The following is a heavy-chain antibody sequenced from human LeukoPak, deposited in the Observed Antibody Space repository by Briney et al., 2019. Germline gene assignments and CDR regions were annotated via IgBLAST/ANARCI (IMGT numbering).Heavy chain of an antibody. CDR1: GGTFSSYA. CDR3: ARGVGGNPNYYYYYMGV. CDR2: IIPIFGTA. J-gene: IGHJ6*03. V-gene: IGHV1-69*05. Sequence: ASVKVSCKASGGTFSSYAISWVRQAPGQGLEWMGGIIPIFGTANYAQKFQGRVTITTDESTSTAYMELSSLRSEDTAVYYCARGVGGNPNYYYYYMGVWGKGTTVTVSS. D-gene: IGHD4-23*01.